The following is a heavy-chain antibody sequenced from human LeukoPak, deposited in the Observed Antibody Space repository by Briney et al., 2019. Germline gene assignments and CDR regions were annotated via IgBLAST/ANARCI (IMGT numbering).Heavy chain of an antibody. D-gene: IGHD3-22*01. CDR3: ARHTYYYDSSGYSIDY. Sequence: ASVKVSCKASGYTFTGYYMHWVRQAPGQGLEWMGRINPNSGGTNYAQKFQGRVTMTRDTSISTAYMELSRLRSDDTAVYYCARHTYYYDSSGYSIDYWGQGTLVTVSS. V-gene: IGHV1-2*06. CDR2: INPNSGGT. CDR1: GYTFTGYY. J-gene: IGHJ4*02.